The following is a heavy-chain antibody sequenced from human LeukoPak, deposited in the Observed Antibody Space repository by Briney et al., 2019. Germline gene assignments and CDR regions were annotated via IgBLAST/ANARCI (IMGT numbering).Heavy chain of an antibody. J-gene: IGHJ4*02. V-gene: IGHV4-4*02. CDR2: IYHSGST. D-gene: IGHD1-26*01. CDR1: GDSVNNTNW. CDR3: ARAPIYGRQWELVPDVGNYYFDY. Sequence: MTSETLSLTCAVSGDSVNNTNWWTWVRQPPGKGLEWIGEIYHSGSTNYNPSLKSRVTISVDKSKNQFSLKLSSVTAADTAVYYCARAPIYGRQWELVPDVGNYYFDYWGQGTLVTVSS.